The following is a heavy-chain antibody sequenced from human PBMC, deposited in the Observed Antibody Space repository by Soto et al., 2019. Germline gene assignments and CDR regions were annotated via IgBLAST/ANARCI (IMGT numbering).Heavy chain of an antibody. CDR2: IIPIFGTA. J-gene: IGHJ6*02. CDR1: GGTFSSYA. D-gene: IGHD2-2*01. CDR3: ARDWGREGVVVPAAINNYCYYGSDV. Sequence: QVQLVQSGAEVKKPGSSVKVSCKASGGTFSSYAISWVRQAPGQGLEWMGGIIPIFGTANYAQKFQGRVTIAADESKSTAYMERSSLRSEDTAVYYCARDWGREGVVVPAAINNYCYYGSDVWGQGTTVTVSS. V-gene: IGHV1-69*01.